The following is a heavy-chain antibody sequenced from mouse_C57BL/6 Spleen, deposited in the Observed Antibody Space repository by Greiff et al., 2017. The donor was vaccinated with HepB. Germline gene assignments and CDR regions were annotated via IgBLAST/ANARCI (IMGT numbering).Heavy chain of an antibody. V-gene: IGHV5-4*01. CDR1: GFTFSSYA. CDR3: ARDIGSGGY. Sequence: EVQGVESGGGLVKPGGSLKLSCAASGFTFSSYAMSWVRQTPEKRLEWVATISDGGSYTYYPDNVKGRFTISRDNAKNNLYLQMGHLKSEDTAMYYCARDIGSGGYWGQGTTLTVSS. D-gene: IGHD1-1*01. J-gene: IGHJ2*01. CDR2: ISDGGSYT.